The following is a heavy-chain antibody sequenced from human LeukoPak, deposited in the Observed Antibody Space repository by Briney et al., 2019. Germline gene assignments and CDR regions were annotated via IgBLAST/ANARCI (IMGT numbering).Heavy chain of an antibody. CDR2: INPSGGST. D-gene: IGHD2-21*02. CDR1: GYTFTSYY. V-gene: IGHV1-46*01. Sequence: ASVKVSCKASGYTFTSYYMHWVRQAPGQGLEWMGIINPSGGSTSYAQKFQGRVTMTRDTSTSTVYMELGSLRSEDTAVYYCARAVFGGDSWYYFDYWGQGTLVTVSS. CDR3: ARAVFGGDSWYYFDY. J-gene: IGHJ4*02.